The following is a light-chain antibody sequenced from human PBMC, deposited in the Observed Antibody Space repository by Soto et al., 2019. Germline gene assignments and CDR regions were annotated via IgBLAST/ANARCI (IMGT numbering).Light chain of an antibody. Sequence: QSVLTQPPSASGSPGQSVTISCTGNSSDVGRYNYVSWYQQNPGKAPKLMIYEVTKRPSGVPDRFSGSKSGNTASLTVSGLQAEDEAEYYCSSYAGNNNLIFGGGTKLTVL. V-gene: IGLV2-8*01. CDR2: EVT. CDR3: SSYAGNNNLI. J-gene: IGLJ2*01. CDR1: SSDVGRYNY.